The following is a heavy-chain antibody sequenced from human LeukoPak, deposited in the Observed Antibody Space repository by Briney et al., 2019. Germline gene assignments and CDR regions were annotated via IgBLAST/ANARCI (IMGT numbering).Heavy chain of an antibody. CDR1: GYTFTDYY. J-gene: IGHJ4*02. D-gene: IGHD2-2*01. V-gene: IGHV1-2*02. Sequence: GASVKVSCKASGYTFTDYYLHWVREAPGQGFEWMVWINPNSGDTNYAQKCQGRVTMTRDTSISTAHMAMCRLRSDDTAVYYCARANFLYCSSTTCLFDYWGQGTLVTVSS. CDR2: INPNSGDT. CDR3: ARANFLYCSSTTCLFDY.